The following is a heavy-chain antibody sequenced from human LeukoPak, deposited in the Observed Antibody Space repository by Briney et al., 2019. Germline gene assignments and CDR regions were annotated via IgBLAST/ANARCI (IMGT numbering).Heavy chain of an antibody. J-gene: IGHJ4*02. Sequence: ASVKVSCKASGYTFTSYYIHWVRQAPGQGLEWMGWINTNTGNPTYAQGFTGRFVFSLDTSVSTAYLQISSLQPDDTAVYYCARLPSGSRAVYYFDYWGQGTLVTVSS. CDR2: INTNTGNP. V-gene: IGHV7-4-1*02. D-gene: IGHD1-26*01. CDR1: GYTFTSYY. CDR3: ARLPSGSRAVYYFDY.